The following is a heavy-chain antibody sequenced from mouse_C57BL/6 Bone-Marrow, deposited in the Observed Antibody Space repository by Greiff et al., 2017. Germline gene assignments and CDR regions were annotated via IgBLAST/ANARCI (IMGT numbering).Heavy chain of an antibody. J-gene: IGHJ3*01. CDR2: IYPGDGDT. Sequence: VKLQESGPELVKPGASVKISCKASGYAFSSSWMNWVKQRPGKGLEWIGRIYPGDGDTNYNGKFKGKATLTADKSSSTAYMQLSSLTSEDSAVYFCARPPYYYGSSYVAYWGQGTLVTVSA. CDR1: GYAFSSSW. D-gene: IGHD1-1*01. CDR3: ARPPYYYGSSYVAY. V-gene: IGHV1-82*01.